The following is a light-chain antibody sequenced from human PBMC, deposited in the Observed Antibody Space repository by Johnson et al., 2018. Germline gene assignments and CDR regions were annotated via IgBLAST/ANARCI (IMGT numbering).Light chain of an antibody. J-gene: IGLJ1*01. V-gene: IGLV1-51*02. Sequence: QSVLTQPPSVSAAPGQKVTISCSGSSSNIGNNYVSWYQQLPGTAPKLLIYENNKLPSGIPDRFSGSKSGTSATLGITGLQNGDEADYYCGTWDSSLSAGNVFGTGTKVTVL. CDR1: SSNIGNNY. CDR3: GTWDSSLSAGNV. CDR2: ENN.